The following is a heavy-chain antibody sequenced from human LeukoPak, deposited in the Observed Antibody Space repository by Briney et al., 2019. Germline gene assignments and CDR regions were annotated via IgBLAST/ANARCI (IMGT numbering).Heavy chain of an antibody. V-gene: IGHV3-30*02. CDR2: IRYDGSNK. J-gene: IGHJ4*02. CDR1: GFTFSSYG. D-gene: IGHD6-6*01. CDR3: ARGPKSIAALDY. Sequence: QPGGSLRLSCAASGFTFSSYGMHWVRQAPGKGLEWVAFIRYDGSNKYYADSVKGRFTTSRDNSKNTLYLQMNSLRAEDTAVYYCARGPKSIAALDYWGQGTLVTVSS.